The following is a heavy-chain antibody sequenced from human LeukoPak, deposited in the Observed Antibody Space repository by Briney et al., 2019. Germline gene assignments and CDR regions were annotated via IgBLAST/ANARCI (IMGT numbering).Heavy chain of an antibody. CDR2: IYYTGSA. D-gene: IGHD2-2*01. CDR3: ARGLYCSSTSCHYIFDY. V-gene: IGHV4-31*03. J-gene: IGHJ4*02. CDR1: GDSITSSGYF. Sequence: SQTLSLTCTVSGDSITSSGYFWTWIRQHPGKGLEWIGYIYYTGSAYYNPSLNSRVSISVDTSKNQFSLKLSSVTAADTAVYYCARGLYCSSTSCHYIFDYWGQGTLVTVSS.